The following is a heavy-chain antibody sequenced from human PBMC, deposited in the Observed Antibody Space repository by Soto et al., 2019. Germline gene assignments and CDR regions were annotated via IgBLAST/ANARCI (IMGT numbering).Heavy chain of an antibody. CDR1: GGSVSSYY. CDR3: ARLSSRSYALYLFAF. Sequence: SETLSLTCTVSGGSVSSYYWSWIRQSPGKGLEWIGYIYYSGSTKYKPSLKSRVTISVDTSKNQFSLKVSSATAADTAVYYCARLSSRSYALYLFAFWGRGALDPGSS. D-gene: IGHD6-13*01. V-gene: IGHV4-59*08. CDR2: IYYSGST. J-gene: IGHJ4*02.